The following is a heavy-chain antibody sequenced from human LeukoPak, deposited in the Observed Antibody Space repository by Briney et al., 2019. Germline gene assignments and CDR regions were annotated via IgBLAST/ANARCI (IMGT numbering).Heavy chain of an antibody. CDR2: INLNGGST. D-gene: IGHD6-13*01. J-gene: IGHJ4*02. CDR3: ARDPWGIASSRLFDY. Sequence: PGGSLRLSCTASGLTVSSNCMSWVRQAPGKGLEWVSGINLNGGSTGYADSVKGRFTIARDNAKNSLYLQMNSLRAEDTALYYCARDPWGIASSRLFDYWGQGTLVTVSS. CDR1: GLTVSSNC. V-gene: IGHV3-20*04.